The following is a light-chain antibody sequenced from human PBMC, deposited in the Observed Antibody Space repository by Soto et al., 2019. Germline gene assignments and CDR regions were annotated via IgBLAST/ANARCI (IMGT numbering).Light chain of an antibody. CDR3: QQANTFPIT. J-gene: IGKJ3*01. CDR1: QDILSW. CDR2: ASS. V-gene: IGKV1-12*01. Sequence: DIQMTQSPSSVSASVPDTVTITCRASQDILSWLAWYQQKPGEAPRLLIYASSNIQSGVPSKFSGSRSGSDFTLTISSLQPEDFAIYYYQQANTFPITFGPGTRLDIK.